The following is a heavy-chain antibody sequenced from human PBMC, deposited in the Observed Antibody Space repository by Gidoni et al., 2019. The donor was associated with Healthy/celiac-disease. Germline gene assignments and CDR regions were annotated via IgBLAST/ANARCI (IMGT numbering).Heavy chain of an antibody. CDR2: INPNSGGT. CDR3: ARDIGRLSTSGPAAWFDP. V-gene: IGHV1-2*02. J-gene: IGHJ5*02. Sequence: QAPGQGLQWMGWINPNSGGTNYAQNFQGRVSMTRDTSITTAYMELSRLRSDDTALYYCARDIGRLSTSGPAAWFDPWGQGTLVTVS. D-gene: IGHD2-2*01.